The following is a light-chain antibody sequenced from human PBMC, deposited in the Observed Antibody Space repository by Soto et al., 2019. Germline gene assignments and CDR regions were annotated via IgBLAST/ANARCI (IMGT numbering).Light chain of an antibody. CDR2: GAS. CDR1: QTVSRSA. Sequence: EIVLTQSPGTLSLSPGERATPSCRASQTVSRSALAWYQQKPGQAPRLLIYGASNRATGIPDRFSGSGSGTDFTLTISRLEPEDFEVYYCQQYGNSPFTFGGGTKVDIK. CDR3: QQYGNSPFT. J-gene: IGKJ4*01. V-gene: IGKV3-20*01.